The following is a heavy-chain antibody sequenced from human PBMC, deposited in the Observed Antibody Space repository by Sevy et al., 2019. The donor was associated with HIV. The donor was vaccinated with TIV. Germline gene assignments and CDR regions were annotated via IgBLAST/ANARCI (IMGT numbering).Heavy chain of an antibody. CDR1: GFIFSKFA. J-gene: IGHJ4*02. CDR3: AKDFSYGGNSWNFDF. V-gene: IGHV3-23*01. Sequence: GGSLRLSCAASGFIFSKFALSWVRQAPGRGLEWVSAMSRGGVSTYYAGSVKGRFTIYRDNSKNMMYLQMNSLRAEDTAVYYCAKDFSYGGNSWNFDFWGQGTLVTVSS. CDR2: MSRGGVST. D-gene: IGHD1-1*01.